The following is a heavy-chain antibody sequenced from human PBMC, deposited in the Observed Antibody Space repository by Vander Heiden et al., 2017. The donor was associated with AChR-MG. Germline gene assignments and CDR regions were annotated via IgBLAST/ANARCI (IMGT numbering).Heavy chain of an antibody. D-gene: IGHD4-17*01. V-gene: IGHV3-9*01. J-gene: IGHJ1*01. CDR1: GFTFDDYA. CDR3: AKDSTDYGDSDAEYFQH. CDR2: ISWNSGSI. Sequence: EVQLVESGGGLVQPGRSLRLSCAASGFTFDDYAMHWVRQAPGKGLEWVSGISWNSGSIGYADSVKGRFTISRDNAKNSLYLQMNSLRAEDTALYYCAKDSTDYGDSDAEYFQHWGQGTLVTVSS.